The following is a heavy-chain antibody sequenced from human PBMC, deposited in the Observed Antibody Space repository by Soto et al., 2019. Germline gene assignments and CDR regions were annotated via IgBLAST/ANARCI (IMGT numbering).Heavy chain of an antibody. D-gene: IGHD5-12*01. V-gene: IGHV3-23*01. CDR1: GVTFSSYA. Sequence: GGSLRLSCAASGVTFSSYAMSWVRQAPGKGLEWVSAISGSGGSTYYADSVKGRFTISRDNSKNTLYLQMNSLRAEDTAVYYCAKDQSGYGWVDFDYWGQGTLVTVSS. CDR2: ISGSGGST. CDR3: AKDQSGYGWVDFDY. J-gene: IGHJ4*02.